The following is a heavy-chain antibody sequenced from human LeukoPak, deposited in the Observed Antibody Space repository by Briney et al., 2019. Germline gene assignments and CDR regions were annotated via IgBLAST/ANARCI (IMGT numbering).Heavy chain of an antibody. D-gene: IGHD2-15*01. CDR1: GYTFTSYG. CDR3: ARGDCSGGNCYFDF. Sequence: ASVKVSCKASGYTFTSYGISWVRQAPGQGLEWMGWIDPSSGGPNYAQKFRGRVTMTRDTSINTAYMALSRLRSDDTAVYYCARGDCSGGNCYFDFWGQGTLVTVSS. CDR2: IDPSSGGP. J-gene: IGHJ4*02. V-gene: IGHV1-2*02.